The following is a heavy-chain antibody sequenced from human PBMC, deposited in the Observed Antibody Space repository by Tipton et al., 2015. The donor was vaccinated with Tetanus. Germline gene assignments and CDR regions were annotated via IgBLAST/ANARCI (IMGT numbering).Heavy chain of an antibody. J-gene: IGHJ6*02. CDR2: VYHSGLT. D-gene: IGHD3-3*01. Sequence: TLSLTCTVSGGSVSRSSHDWTWIRQPPGKGLEWIGYVYHSGLTNYTPSLKGRVTISVDTSKNQFSLNLNSVTAADTAVYYCARAHYDFWSSDSYYYGMDVWGQGTTVTVSS. V-gene: IGHV4-61*01. CDR3: ARAHYDFWSSDSYYYGMDV. CDR1: GGSVSRSSHD.